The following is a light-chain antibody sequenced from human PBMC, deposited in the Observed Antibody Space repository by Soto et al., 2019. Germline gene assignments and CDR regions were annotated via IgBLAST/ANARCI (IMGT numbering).Light chain of an antibody. J-gene: IGKJ3*01. CDR1: QGIANF. CDR3: QQLNSFPIP. Sequence: IQLTQSPSSLSASVGDRVTISCRASQGIANFLAWYQQKPGKAPKLRIYGASTLQSGVSSRFSGSGSGTDFTLTISSLQPEDFATYYCQQLNSFPIPVGPGTKVDIK. V-gene: IGKV1-9*01. CDR2: GAS.